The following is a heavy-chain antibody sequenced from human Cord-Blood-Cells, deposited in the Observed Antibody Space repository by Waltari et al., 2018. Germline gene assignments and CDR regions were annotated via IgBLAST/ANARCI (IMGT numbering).Heavy chain of an antibody. Sequence: QLQLQESGPGLVKPSETLSLTCTVSGGSISSRSYYWGWLRQPPGKGLEWIGSIYYSGATYYDPSLKRPVTISVDTSKNQFSLKLSSVTAADTAVYYCARRYLEDSLIDYWGQGTLVTVSS. CDR2: IYYSGAT. CDR3: ARRYLEDSLIDY. J-gene: IGHJ4*02. V-gene: IGHV4-39*01. CDR1: GGSISSRSYY. D-gene: IGHD5-18*01.